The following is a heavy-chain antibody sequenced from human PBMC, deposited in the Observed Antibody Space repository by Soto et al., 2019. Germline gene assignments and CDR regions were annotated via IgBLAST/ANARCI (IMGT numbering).Heavy chain of an antibody. CDR1: GGSISSGGYS. CDR2: IYHSGST. J-gene: IGHJ4*02. V-gene: IGHV4-30-2*01. Sequence: SETLSLTCAVSGGSISSGGYSWSWIRQPPGKGLEWIGYIYHSGSTYYNPSLKSRVTISVDTSKNQFSLKLSSVTAADTAVYYCARRGDYSSVWYFDYWGKGPLVT. CDR3: ARRGDYSSVWYFDY. D-gene: IGHD6-25*01.